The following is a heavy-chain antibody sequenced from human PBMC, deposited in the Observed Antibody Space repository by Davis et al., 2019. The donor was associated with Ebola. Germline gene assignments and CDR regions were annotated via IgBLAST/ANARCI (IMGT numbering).Heavy chain of an antibody. CDR2: IIPILGIA. CDR1: GGTFSSYA. CDR3: ARDGGYSYGWGYYYYGMDV. D-gene: IGHD5-18*01. Sequence: SVKVSCKASGGTFSSYAISWVRQAPGQGLEWMGRIIPILGIANYAQKFQGRVTITADKSTSTAYMELSSLRSEDTAVYYCARDGGYSYGWGYYYYGMDVWGQGTTVTVSS. V-gene: IGHV1-69*04. J-gene: IGHJ6*02.